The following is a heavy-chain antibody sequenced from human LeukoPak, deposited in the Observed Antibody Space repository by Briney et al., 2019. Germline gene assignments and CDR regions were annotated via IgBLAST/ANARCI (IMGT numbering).Heavy chain of an antibody. J-gene: IGHJ3*02. Sequence: ASVKVSCKVSGYTLTELSMHWVRQAPGKGLEWMGGFDPEDGETIYAQKFQGRVTMTEDTSTDTAYMELSSLRSEDTAVYYCATVRGIRSSSGHRGAFDAFDIWGQGTMVTVSS. CDR1: GYTLTELS. V-gene: IGHV1-24*01. D-gene: IGHD6-6*01. CDR2: FDPEDGET. CDR3: ATVRGIRSSSGHRGAFDAFDI.